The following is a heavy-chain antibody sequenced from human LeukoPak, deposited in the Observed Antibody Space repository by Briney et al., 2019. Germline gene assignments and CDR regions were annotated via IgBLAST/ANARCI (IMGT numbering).Heavy chain of an antibody. CDR3: VKRRAMHTIMISFDY. J-gene: IGHJ4*02. CDR2: ISYDGTTQ. CDR1: GFTFSGFS. V-gene: IGHV3-30*18. D-gene: IGHD3/OR15-3a*01. Sequence: GGSLRLSCAASGFTFSGFSMHWVRQAPGKGPEWVAVISYDGTTQYYADSVKGRFTISRDNSDNTLSLQMSSLRAEDTAMYYCVKRRAMHTIMISFDYWGRGTLVTVSS.